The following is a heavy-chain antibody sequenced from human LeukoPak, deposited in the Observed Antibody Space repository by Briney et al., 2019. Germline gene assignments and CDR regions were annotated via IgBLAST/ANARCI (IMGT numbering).Heavy chain of an antibody. CDR3: AKTPLGYCSGGSCYSAY. Sequence: GGSLRLSCAASGFTFSNYAMSWVRQAPGKGLEWVSGISGSGGSTYYADSVKGRFTISRDNSKNTLYLQMNSLRAEDTAVYYCAKTPLGYCSGGSCYSAYWGQGTLVTVSS. V-gene: IGHV3-23*01. J-gene: IGHJ4*02. D-gene: IGHD2-15*01. CDR2: ISGSGGST. CDR1: GFTFSNYA.